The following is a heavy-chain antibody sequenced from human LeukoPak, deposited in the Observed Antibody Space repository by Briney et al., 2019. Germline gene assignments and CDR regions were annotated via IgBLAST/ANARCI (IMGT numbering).Heavy chain of an antibody. CDR2: ISGSGGST. Sequence: GGSLRLSCAASGFTFSSYAMSWVRQAPGKGLEWVSAISGSGGSTYYADPVKGRFTISRDNSKNTLYLQMNSLRAEDTAVYYCAIEHIVVVTAIAPFDYWGQGTLVTVSS. V-gene: IGHV3-23*01. J-gene: IGHJ4*02. CDR3: AIEHIVVVTAIAPFDY. D-gene: IGHD2-21*02. CDR1: GFTFSSYA.